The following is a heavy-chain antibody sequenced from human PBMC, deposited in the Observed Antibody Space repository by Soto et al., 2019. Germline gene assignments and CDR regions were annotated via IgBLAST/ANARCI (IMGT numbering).Heavy chain of an antibody. CDR3: ARNGGNTWYYFDS. J-gene: IGHJ4*02. CDR2: ISHSGTT. D-gene: IGHD6-13*01. Sequence: SETLSLTCAVNGGSFTGYYGAWIRQSPEKGLEWIGEISHSGTTKYNPSLKSRVTISVDTSKNQFSLKLSSVTAADTGMYYCARNGGNTWYYFDSWGQGTVVTVSS. V-gene: IGHV4-34*01. CDR1: GGSFTGYY.